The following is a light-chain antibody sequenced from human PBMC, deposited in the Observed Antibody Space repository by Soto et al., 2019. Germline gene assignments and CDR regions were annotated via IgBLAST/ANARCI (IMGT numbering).Light chain of an antibody. CDR3: LLFYGDAGV. V-gene: IGLV7-43*01. CDR2: STS. J-gene: IGLJ3*02. CDR1: TGAVTSGYY. Sequence: QAVVTQEPSLTVSPGGTVTLTCASSTGAVTSGYYPNWFQQKAGQAPRVLIYSTSNKHSWTPARFSGSLLGGKAALTLSGVQPEDEAEYYCLLFYGDAGVFGGGTNLTVL.